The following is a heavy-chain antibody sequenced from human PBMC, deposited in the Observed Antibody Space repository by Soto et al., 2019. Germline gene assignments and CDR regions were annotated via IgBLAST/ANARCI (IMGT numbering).Heavy chain of an antibody. J-gene: IGHJ4*02. Sequence: PSETLSLTCTVSGGCISSYYWSWIRQPPGKGLEWIGYIYYSGSTNYNPSLKSRVTISVDTSKNQFSLKLSSVTAADTAVYYCARGDVFFDYWGQGTLVTVSS. CDR2: IYYSGST. CDR3: ARGDVFFDY. CDR1: GGCISSYY. V-gene: IGHV4-59*01.